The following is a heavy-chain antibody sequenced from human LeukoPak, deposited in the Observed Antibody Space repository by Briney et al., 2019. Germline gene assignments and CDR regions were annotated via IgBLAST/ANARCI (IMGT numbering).Heavy chain of an antibody. J-gene: IGHJ6*02. V-gene: IGHV3-30*04. CDR1: GFTFSSYA. CDR3: ARAGIAADFYYYYGMDV. CDR2: ISYDGSNK. D-gene: IGHD6-13*01. Sequence: GGSLGLSCAASGFTFSSYAMHWVGQAQGKGLEWVAVISYDGSNKYYADSVKGRFTISRDNSKDTLYLQMNSLRAEDTAVYYCARAGIAADFYYYYGMDVWGQGTTVTVSS.